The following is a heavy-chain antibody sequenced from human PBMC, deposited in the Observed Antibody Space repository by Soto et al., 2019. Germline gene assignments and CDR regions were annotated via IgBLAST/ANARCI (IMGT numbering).Heavy chain of an antibody. V-gene: IGHV3-74*01. CDR3: ARGCYDILTGYYCYYYYGMDV. J-gene: IGHJ6*02. CDR2: INSDGSST. CDR1: GFTFSSYW. Sequence: GGSLRLSCAASGFTFSSYWMHWVRQAPGKGLVWVSRINSDGSSTSYADSVKGRFTISRDNAKNTLYLQMNSLRAEDTAVYYCARGCYDILTGYYCYYYYGMDVWGQGTTVTVSS. D-gene: IGHD3-9*01.